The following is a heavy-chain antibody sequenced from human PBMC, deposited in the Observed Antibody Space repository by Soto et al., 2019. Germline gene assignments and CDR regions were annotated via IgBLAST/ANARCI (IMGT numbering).Heavy chain of an antibody. V-gene: IGHV1-18*01. CDR2: ISAYNGNT. J-gene: IGHJ4*02. CDR3: ARGPYSSGWPGSIDY. D-gene: IGHD6-19*01. Sequence: ASVKVSCKASGYTFTSYGSSWVRQAPGQGLEWMGWISAYNGNTNYAQKLQGRVTMTTDTSTSTAYMELRSLRSDDTAVYYCARGPYSSGWPGSIDYWGQGTLVTVSS. CDR1: GYTFTSYG.